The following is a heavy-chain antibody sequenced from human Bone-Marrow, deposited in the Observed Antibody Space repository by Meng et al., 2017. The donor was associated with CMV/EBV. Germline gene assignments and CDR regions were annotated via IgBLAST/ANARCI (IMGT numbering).Heavy chain of an antibody. Sequence: GNPLKPPSLPSLAFGGSIGCSSYYCGWSRHPPGKELEWIGRIYYSGGTYYNPPLKSRVTTSVDTTKNQFSLKLSSVTAADTAVYYCAGNPPVPTAGGFDYWGQGTLVTVSS. CDR2: IYYSGGT. D-gene: IGHD6-13*01. J-gene: IGHJ4*02. CDR1: GGSIGCSSYY. V-gene: IGHV4-39*07. CDR3: AGNPPVPTAGGFDY.